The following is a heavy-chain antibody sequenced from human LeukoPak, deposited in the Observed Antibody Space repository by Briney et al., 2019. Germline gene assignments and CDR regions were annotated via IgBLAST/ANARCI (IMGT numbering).Heavy chain of an antibody. CDR2: ISNSGGST. CDR1: GFTFNTYT. Sequence: PGGSLRLSCAASGFTFNTYTMYWVRQAPGKGLEWVSGISNSGGSTYYADSVKGRFTISRDNTKNSLYLQINSLRAEDTAVYYCQFGSGSYYNIPDNWFDPWGQGTLVTVSS. J-gene: IGHJ5*02. V-gene: IGHV3-23*01. D-gene: IGHD3-10*01. CDR3: QFGSGSYYNIPDNWFDP.